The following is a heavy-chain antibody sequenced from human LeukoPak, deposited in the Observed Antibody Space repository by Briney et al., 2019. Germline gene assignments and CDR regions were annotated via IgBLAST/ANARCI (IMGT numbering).Heavy chain of an antibody. D-gene: IGHD5-12*01. CDR2: IYSDGPT. Sequence: AATLSLTCTVSGGSISNYYWSWIRQPAGKGLEWIGRIYSDGPTIYNPSLKSRVTMSVDTSKNQFSLKLSSVTAADTAVYFRASGSCGYDPWGQGTLVTASS. V-gene: IGHV4-4*07. CDR3: ASGSCGYDP. CDR1: GGSISNYY. J-gene: IGHJ5*02.